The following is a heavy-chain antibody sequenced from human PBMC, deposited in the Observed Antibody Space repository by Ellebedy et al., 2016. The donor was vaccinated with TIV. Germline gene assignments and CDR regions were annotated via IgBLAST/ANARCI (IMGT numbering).Heavy chain of an antibody. CDR3: ATGLSGTMVRGVIPPMDV. CDR2: FDPEDGET. Sequence: ASVKVSCXVSGYTLTELSMHWVRQAPGKGLEWMGGFDPEDGETIYAQKFQGRVTMTEDTSTDTAYMELSSLRSEDTAVYYCATGLSGTMVRGVIPPMDVWGQGTTVTVSS. J-gene: IGHJ6*02. CDR1: GYTLTELS. V-gene: IGHV1-24*01. D-gene: IGHD3-10*01.